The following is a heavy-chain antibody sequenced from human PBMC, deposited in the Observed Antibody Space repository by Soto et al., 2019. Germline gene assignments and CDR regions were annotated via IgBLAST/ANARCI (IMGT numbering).Heavy chain of an antibody. CDR2: IGYDGRDK. CDR1: GITFSNYG. CDR3: VSGYGYFEN. J-gene: IGHJ4*02. Sequence: QVQLVESGGGVVQPGRSLRLSCAASGITFSNYGTHWVRQAPGKGLEWVAVIGYDGRDKYYADSVKGRFTISRDNSKNTLYLQMNRLTADDTAVYYCVSGYGYFENWGQGTLVTVST. D-gene: IGHD3-22*01. V-gene: IGHV3-33*01.